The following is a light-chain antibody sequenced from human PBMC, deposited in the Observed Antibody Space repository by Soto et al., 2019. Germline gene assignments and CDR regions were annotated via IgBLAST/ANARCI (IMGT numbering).Light chain of an antibody. CDR3: HQYGSSPPYT. CDR1: QSIKNNY. CDR2: GSS. J-gene: IGKJ2*01. V-gene: IGKV3-20*01. Sequence: EVVLTQSPGTLSLSPGERATLSCRGSQSIKNNYLAWYQQRPGQAPRLLIYGSSDSATGIPDRFSGSGSGTDFTLTISRLEPEDFAVYYCHQYGSSPPYTFGQGTKLEI.